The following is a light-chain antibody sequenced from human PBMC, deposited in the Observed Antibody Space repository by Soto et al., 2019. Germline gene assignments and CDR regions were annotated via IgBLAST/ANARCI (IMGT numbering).Light chain of an antibody. CDR1: QSLLHSNGYNY. V-gene: IGKV2-28*01. J-gene: IGKJ1*01. CDR2: LGS. CDR3: MQSLQTPPT. Sequence: DIVMTQSPLSLPVTPGEPASISCRSSQSLLHSNGYNYLDWYLQKPAQSPQLLIYLGSNRASGVPDMFSGSGSGTDFTLKISRVEAEDVGVYYCMQSLQTPPTFGQGTKVEIK.